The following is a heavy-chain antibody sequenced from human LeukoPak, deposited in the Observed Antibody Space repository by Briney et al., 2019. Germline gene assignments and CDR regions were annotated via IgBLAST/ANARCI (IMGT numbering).Heavy chain of an antibody. V-gene: IGHV4-39*07. CDR1: GDSITKKNFF. D-gene: IGHD2-15*01. CDR2: MSYSGKI. J-gene: IGHJ4*02. Sequence: SETLSLTCTISGDSITKKNFFWGWIRQPPGKGLEWIVSMSYSGKIYYNPSLKSRVSISIDTSKNQFSLKLSSVTAADTAVYYCARDLIKCSGGSCYFYYSDYWGQGTLVTVSS. CDR3: ARDLIKCSGGSCYFYYSDY.